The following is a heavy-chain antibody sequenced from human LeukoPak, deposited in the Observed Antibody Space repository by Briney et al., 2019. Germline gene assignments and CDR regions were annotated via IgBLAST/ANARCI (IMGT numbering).Heavy chain of an antibody. Sequence: SETLSLTCSVSGGSISSSSFSWAWIRQPPGKGLEWIGSIYYGGSTYNNPSLKSRVTISVDTSKNQFSLSLTSVTAADTAVYYCARLSDYDSSGYYPYYFDYWGQGTLVTVSS. CDR2: IYYGGST. D-gene: IGHD3-22*01. J-gene: IGHJ4*02. V-gene: IGHV4-39*01. CDR3: ARLSDYDSSGYYPYYFDY. CDR1: GGSISSSSFS.